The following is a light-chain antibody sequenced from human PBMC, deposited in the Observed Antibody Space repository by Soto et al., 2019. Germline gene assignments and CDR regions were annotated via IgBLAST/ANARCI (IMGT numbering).Light chain of an antibody. J-gene: IGKJ2*01. CDR3: QHSYNNPAT. CDR1: QSVSTY. CDR2: GAS. V-gene: IGKV1-39*01. Sequence: DIQMTQSPSSLSASVGDRVTITCRASQSVSTYLNWYQQKPGKAPNLLIYGASSLQNGLPSRFSGSGSGTEFTHTINSLQPGDFATYYCQHSYNNPATFGQGTKVDLK.